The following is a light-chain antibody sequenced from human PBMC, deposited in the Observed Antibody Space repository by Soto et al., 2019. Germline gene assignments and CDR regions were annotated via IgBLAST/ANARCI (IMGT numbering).Light chain of an antibody. Sequence: ENVLTQSPGTLSLSPGERATLSCRASQSVISSYLAWYHQKPGQAPRLLIYGASSRATGIPDRFSGGGSGTDFTLAISRLEPEDFGVYFCQLYGTSSYTFGQGTRLEIK. V-gene: IGKV3-20*01. CDR2: GAS. CDR1: QSVISSY. J-gene: IGKJ2*01. CDR3: QLYGTSSYT.